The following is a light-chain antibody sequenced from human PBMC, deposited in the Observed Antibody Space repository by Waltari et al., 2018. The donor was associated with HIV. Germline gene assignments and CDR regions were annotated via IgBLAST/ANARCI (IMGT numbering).Light chain of an antibody. CDR2: EVT. CDR1: IHDIGGSNY. CDR3: SSYTASSTYV. Sequence: QSALNQPTSVSGSPGKSISISCPGTIHDIGGSNYVACYQQHQVKAPKLLIYEVTKRPTGIAERFACAKSGNTASLTISGLHAEDEAVYYCSSYTASSTYVFGPGTRVIV. J-gene: IGLJ1*01. V-gene: IGLV2-14*01.